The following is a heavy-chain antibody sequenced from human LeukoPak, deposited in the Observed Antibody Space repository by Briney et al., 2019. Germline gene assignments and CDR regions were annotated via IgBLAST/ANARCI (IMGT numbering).Heavy chain of an antibody. D-gene: IGHD4-17*01. CDR3: ARGQGTVTTH. Sequence: SSETLSLTCAVSGGSFSAYYWTWIRQPPGKGLEWIGDINHSGRANYNPSLKSRVTISLDTSKNQFALKLSSVTAADTAVYYCARGQGTVTTHWGQGTLVTVSS. J-gene: IGHJ4*02. CDR2: INHSGRA. V-gene: IGHV4-34*01. CDR1: GGSFSAYY.